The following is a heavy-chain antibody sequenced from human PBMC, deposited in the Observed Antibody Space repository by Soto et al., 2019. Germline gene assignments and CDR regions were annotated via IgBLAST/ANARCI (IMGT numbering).Heavy chain of an antibody. CDR3: AAVAGTGGDYSYYGMDV. J-gene: IGHJ6*02. V-gene: IGHV1-24*01. CDR2: FDPEDGET. D-gene: IGHD6-19*01. CDR1: GYTLTELS. Sequence: ASVKVSCKVSGYTLTELSMHWVRQAPGKGLEWMGGFDPEDGETTYAQKFQGRVTMTEDTSTDTAYMELSSLRSEDTVVYYCAAVAGTGGDYSYYGMDVWGQGTTVTVSS.